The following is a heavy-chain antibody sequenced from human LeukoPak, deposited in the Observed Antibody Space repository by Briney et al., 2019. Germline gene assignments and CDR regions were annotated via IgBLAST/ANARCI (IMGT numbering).Heavy chain of an antibody. CDR3: AKVAGYSTSWYCFDC. CDR1: GFTFDDYA. V-gene: IGHV3-43*02. CDR2: ITGDGRRT. Sequence: GGTLRLSCAASGFTFDDYAMHWVRQSQGKGLEWVSLITGDGRRTYYADSVKGRFTISRDNSKNSLYLQMNSLRPEDTALYYCAKVAGYSTSWYCFDCWGQGTLVTVSS. J-gene: IGHJ4*02. D-gene: IGHD6-13*01.